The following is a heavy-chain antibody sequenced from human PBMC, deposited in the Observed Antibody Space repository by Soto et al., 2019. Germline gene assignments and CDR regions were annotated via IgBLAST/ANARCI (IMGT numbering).Heavy chain of an antibody. CDR1: VFTFSSYW. J-gene: IGHJ4*02. Sequence: GXLRLSWSASVFTFSSYWMSWVRQAPGKGLEWVANIKQDGSEKYYVDSVKGRFTISRDNAKNSLYLQMNSLRAEDTAVYYCERDAFGGVIVAGLDYWGQGTLVTVSS. CDR3: ERDAFGGVIVAGLDY. V-gene: IGHV3-7*01. CDR2: IKQDGSEK. D-gene: IGHD3-16*02.